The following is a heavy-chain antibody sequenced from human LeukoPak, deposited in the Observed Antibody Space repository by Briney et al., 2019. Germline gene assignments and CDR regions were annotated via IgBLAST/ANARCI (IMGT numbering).Heavy chain of an antibody. V-gene: IGHV3-21*01. D-gene: IGHD4-17*01. CDR2: ISSSSSYI. CDR3: SSLTTVTTNFQH. CDR1: GFTFSSYS. Sequence: GGSLRLSCAASGFTFSSYSMNWVRQAPGKGLEWVSSISSSSSYIYYADSVKGRFTISRDNAKNSLYLQMNGLRAEDTAVYYCSSLTTVTTNFQHWGQGTLVTVSS. J-gene: IGHJ1*01.